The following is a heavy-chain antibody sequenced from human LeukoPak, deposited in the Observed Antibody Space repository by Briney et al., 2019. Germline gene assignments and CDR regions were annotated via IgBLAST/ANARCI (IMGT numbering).Heavy chain of an antibody. CDR1: GGSITISSYY. Sequence: SSETLSLTCTVSGGSITISSYYWGWIRQPPGKGLEWIGIIYYSGSTYYNPSLKGRVTISVDTSKNQFSLKLSSVTAADTAVYYCARAFRARYFDLWGRGTLVTVSS. CDR3: ARAFRARYFDL. D-gene: IGHD2/OR15-2a*01. J-gene: IGHJ2*01. V-gene: IGHV4-39*01. CDR2: IYYSGST.